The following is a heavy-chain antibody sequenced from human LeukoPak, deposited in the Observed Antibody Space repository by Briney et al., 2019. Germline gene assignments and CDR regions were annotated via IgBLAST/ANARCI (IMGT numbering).Heavy chain of an antibody. CDR2: ITSSSRYI. D-gene: IGHD2-2*03. J-gene: IGHJ6*03. CDR3: ARDFGYCTSTTCPEDYFYFYMDV. V-gene: IGHV3-21*01. CDR1: GCTFSPYT. Sequence: GGTLRLSCAPSGCTFSPYTLNWVRQPPGKGLGWVSSITSSSRYIFYADSLKGRFTISRDNAKNSLYLQMNSLRAEDTAVYYCARDFGYCTSTTCPEDYFYFYMDVWGKGTTVTVSS.